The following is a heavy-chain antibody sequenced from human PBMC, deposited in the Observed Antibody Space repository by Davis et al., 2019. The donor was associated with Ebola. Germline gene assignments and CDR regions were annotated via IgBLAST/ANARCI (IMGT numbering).Heavy chain of an antibody. CDR3: AREGGLVRGVVITWKYGMDV. D-gene: IGHD3-10*01. V-gene: IGHV1-3*01. Sequence: ASVKVSCKASGYTFTNYAIHWVRQAPGQRPEWMGWINGGNGNRKYSQRIQDRVTITRDTSASTVYMGLSSLRSEDTAVYYCAREGGLVRGVVITWKYGMDVWGQGTRVTVSS. CDR1: GYTFTNYA. J-gene: IGHJ6*02. CDR2: INGGNGNR.